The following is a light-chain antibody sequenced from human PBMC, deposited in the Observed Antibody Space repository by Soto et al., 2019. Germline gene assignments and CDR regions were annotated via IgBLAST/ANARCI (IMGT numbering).Light chain of an antibody. CDR1: SSNIGTNP. J-gene: IGLJ2*01. CDR2: RNN. CDR3: ATWDETLAGVV. V-gene: IGLV1-47*01. Sequence: QSVLTQPPSASGTPGQRVTIFCSGRSSNIGTNPVAWYQQLPGSAPQLLMYRNNQRPSAVADRFSGSKSGTSASLAVSGLRSEDDAEYYCATWDETLAGVVFGGGTKLTVL.